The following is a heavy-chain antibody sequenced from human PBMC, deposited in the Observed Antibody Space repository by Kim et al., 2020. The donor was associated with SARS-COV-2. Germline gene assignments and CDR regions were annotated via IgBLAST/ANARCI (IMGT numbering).Heavy chain of an antibody. CDR2: ISSSSGYT. CDR3: ARVSGTYYDQHYYYGMDV. CDR1: GFTFYNYY. J-gene: IGHJ6*02. Sequence: GGSLRLSCAASGFTFYNYYMSWIRQAPGKGLEWVSYISSSSGYTNYADSVRGRFTISRDNAKNSLYLQMNSLRAEDTAVYYCARVSGTYYDQHYYYGMDVWGQGTTVTVSS. V-gene: IGHV3-11*05. D-gene: IGHD1-26*01.